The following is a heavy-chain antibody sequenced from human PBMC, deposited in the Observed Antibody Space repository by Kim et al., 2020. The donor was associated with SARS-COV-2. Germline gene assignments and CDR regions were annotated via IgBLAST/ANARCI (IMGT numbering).Heavy chain of an antibody. D-gene: IGHD3-9*01. V-gene: IGHV1-2*02. CDR1: GYTFIAYC. CDR2: VNPNSGDT. CDR3: ARDLRYYGMDV. Sequence: ASVKVSCKASGYTFIAYCMHWVRQAPGQGLEWMGWVNPNSGDTNYAPKFQGRVTMTRDTSISTAYMELSRLRSDDTAVYYCARDLRYYGMDVWGQGTTVTVSS. J-gene: IGHJ6*02.